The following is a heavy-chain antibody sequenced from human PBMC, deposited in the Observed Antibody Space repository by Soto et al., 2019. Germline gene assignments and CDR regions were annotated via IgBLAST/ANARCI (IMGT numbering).Heavy chain of an antibody. CDR3: ASVSATGWHVNVCDYFDH. D-gene: IGHD6-19*01. J-gene: IGHJ4*02. CDR1: GFIFSNYY. V-gene: IGHV3-11*01. CDR2: IRSRYRSI. Sequence: GGSLCLSCTASGFIFSNYYLCWIRQAQGKGLEWVSSIRSRYRSITYEDSVKGSFTIFRDNAKNTLFLHMSDLRAADTAVYVCASVSATGWHVNVCDYFDHWGLGTLVTVSS.